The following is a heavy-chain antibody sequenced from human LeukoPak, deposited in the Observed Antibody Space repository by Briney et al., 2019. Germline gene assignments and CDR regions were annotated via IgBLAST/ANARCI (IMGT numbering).Heavy chain of an antibody. CDR1: GFTFSSYS. D-gene: IGHD6-19*01. Sequence: GGSLRLSCAASGFTFSSYSMNWVRQAPGKGLEWASSISSSSSYIYYADSVKGRFTISRDNAKNSLYLQMNSLRAEDTAVYYCARGRGWYPDYWGQGTLVTVSS. CDR3: ARGRGWYPDY. CDR2: ISSSSSYI. V-gene: IGHV3-21*01. J-gene: IGHJ4*02.